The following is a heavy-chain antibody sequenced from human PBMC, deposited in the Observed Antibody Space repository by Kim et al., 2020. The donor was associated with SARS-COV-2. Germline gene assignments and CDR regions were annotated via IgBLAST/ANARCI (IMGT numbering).Heavy chain of an antibody. V-gene: IGHV1-18*01. J-gene: IGHJ4*02. CDR3: ARDQPRYGDYEGPRVY. D-gene: IGHD4-17*01. CDR1: GYTFTSYG. Sequence: ASVKVSCKASGYTFTSYGISWVRQAPGQGLEWMGWISAYNGNTNYAQKLQGRVTMTTDTSTSTAYMELRSLRSDDTAVYYCARDQPRYGDYEGPRVYWGQGTLVTVSS. CDR2: ISAYNGNT.